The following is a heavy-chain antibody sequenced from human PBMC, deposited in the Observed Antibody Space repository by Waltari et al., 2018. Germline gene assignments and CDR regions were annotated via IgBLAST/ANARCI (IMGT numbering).Heavy chain of an antibody. Sequence: QVQLQQWGAGLLKPSETLSLTCAVYGGSFSGYPWSWIRQPPGKGLEWIGEINHGGSTNYNPSLKSRVTISVDTSNNQFSLKLSSVTAADTAVYYCAREVDYIWGSYRKGGWFDPWGQGTLVTVSS. CDR1: GGSFSGYP. D-gene: IGHD3-16*02. CDR2: INHGGST. CDR3: AREVDYIWGSYRKGGWFDP. V-gene: IGHV4-34*01. J-gene: IGHJ5*02.